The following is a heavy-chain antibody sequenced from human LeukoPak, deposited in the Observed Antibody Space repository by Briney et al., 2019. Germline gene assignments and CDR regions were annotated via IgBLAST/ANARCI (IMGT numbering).Heavy chain of an antibody. CDR3: ARGPITTRSHFDY. CDR1: GGTFSSYA. D-gene: IGHD3-22*01. J-gene: IGHJ4*02. CDR2: IIPIFATA. Sequence: SVKVSCKASGGTFSSYAISWVRQAPGQGLQWMGGIIPIFATANYAQKFQGRVTITADESTSTAYMELSSLRSEDTAVYYCARGPITTRSHFDYWGQGTLVTVSS. V-gene: IGHV1-69*13.